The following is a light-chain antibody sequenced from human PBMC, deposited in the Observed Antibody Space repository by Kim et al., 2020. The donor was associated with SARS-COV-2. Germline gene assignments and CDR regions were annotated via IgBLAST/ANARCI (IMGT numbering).Light chain of an antibody. V-gene: IGKV3-20*01. CDR3: QQYDSSPRT. J-gene: IGKJ1*01. CDR1: QSVRSNY. Sequence: PGERATLSCRASQSVRSNYLAWYQQKXGQAPRLLIFGASSRATGISDRLSGSGSGTDFTLTISRPEPEGFAVYYCQQYDSSPRTFGQGTKV. CDR2: GAS.